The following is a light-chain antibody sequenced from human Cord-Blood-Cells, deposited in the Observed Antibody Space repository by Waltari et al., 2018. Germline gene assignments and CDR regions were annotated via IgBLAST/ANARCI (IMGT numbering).Light chain of an antibody. V-gene: IGKV1-33*01. CDR2: DAS. CDR1: QDISNY. J-gene: IGKJ3*01. Sequence: DIQMTQSPSSLSASVGDRVTITCQASQDISNYLNWYQQKPGKAPKLLIYDASNVETGVPSRFSGSGSGTDFTFTISSLQPEDIATYYCQQYDNRPFTFGPGTKVDI. CDR3: QQYDNRPFT.